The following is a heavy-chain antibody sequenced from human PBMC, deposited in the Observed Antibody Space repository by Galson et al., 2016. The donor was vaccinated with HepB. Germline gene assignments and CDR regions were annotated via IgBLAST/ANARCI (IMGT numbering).Heavy chain of an antibody. D-gene: IGHD3-3*01. CDR3: ARPLLPESRVATFKLRRQSHFSGMDV. CDR2: LGGSGGTT. CDR1: GFIFNNFA. Sequence: SLRLSCAASGFIFNNFAMTWVRQVPGKGLEWVSSLGGSGGTTYYADSVKGRFVISRDNSRSLMYLEMTGLRADDAAVYYCARPLLPESRVATFKLRRQSHFSGMDVWGRGTTVTVSS. J-gene: IGHJ6*02. V-gene: IGHV3-23*01.